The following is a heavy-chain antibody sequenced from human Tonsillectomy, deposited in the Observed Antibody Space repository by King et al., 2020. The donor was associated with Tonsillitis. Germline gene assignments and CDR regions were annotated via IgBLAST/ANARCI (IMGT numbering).Heavy chain of an antibody. CDR2: INTNTGNP. Sequence: VQLVESGSELKKPGASVKVSCKASGYTFTSYAMNWVRQAPGQGLEWMGWINTNTGNPTYAQGLTGRFVFSLDTSVSTAYLQISSLKAVDTAVYYCASDSLPPPVLWFVELLGTYNWFDPWGQGTLVTVSS. V-gene: IGHV7-4-1*02. CDR1: GYTFTSYA. J-gene: IGHJ5*02. CDR3: ASDSLPPPVLWFVELLGTYNWFDP. D-gene: IGHD3-10*01.